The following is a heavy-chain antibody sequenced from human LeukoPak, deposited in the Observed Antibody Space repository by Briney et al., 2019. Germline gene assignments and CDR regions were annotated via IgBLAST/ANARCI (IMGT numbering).Heavy chain of an antibody. J-gene: IGHJ4*02. V-gene: IGHV3-64*01. CDR1: GFTFYNYA. CDR2: IGGNGDTS. Sequence: GGSLRLSCVASGFTFYNYAMHWVRQAPGKGLEYVSAIGGNGDTSYYAYSVKGRFTISRDNSKNTVYLQLGSLRTEDTAVYYCATRHEYSYPYWGQGTLVTVSS. D-gene: IGHD5-18*01. CDR3: ATRHEYSYPY.